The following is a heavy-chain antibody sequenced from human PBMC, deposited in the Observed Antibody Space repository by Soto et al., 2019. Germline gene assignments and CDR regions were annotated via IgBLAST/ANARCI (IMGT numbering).Heavy chain of an antibody. CDR1: GDTFSTYT. J-gene: IGHJ3*02. D-gene: IGHD3-16*01. CDR3: ARDRGGPDAFDI. CDR2: INPNSGGT. V-gene: IGHV1-2*02. Sequence: ASVKVSCKASGDTFSTYTITWMRQAPGQGLEWMGWINPNSGGTKYAQKFQGGVTMTRDTSISTAYMELSRLRSDDTAVYYCARDRGGPDAFDIWGQGTMVTVSS.